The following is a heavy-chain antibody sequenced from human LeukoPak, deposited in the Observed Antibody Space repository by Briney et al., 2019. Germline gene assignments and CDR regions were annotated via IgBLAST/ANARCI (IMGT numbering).Heavy chain of an antibody. J-gene: IGHJ3*02. Sequence: PGGSLRLSCAASGFTFSSYGMHWVRQAPGKGLEWVAVISYDGSNKYYADSVKGRFTISRDNSKNTLYLQMNSLREEDTAVYYCAKDWQWKLLTGAFNIWGQGTMVTVS. V-gene: IGHV3-30*18. D-gene: IGHD1-26*01. CDR1: GFTFSSYG. CDR3: AKDWQWKLLTGAFNI. CDR2: ISYDGSNK.